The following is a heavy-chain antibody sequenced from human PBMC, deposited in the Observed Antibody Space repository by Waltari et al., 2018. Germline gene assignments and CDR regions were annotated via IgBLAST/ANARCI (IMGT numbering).Heavy chain of an antibody. CDR1: GGSISSSSYY. D-gene: IGHD3-22*01. Sequence: QLQLQESGPGLVKPSETLSLTCTVSGGSISSSSYYWGWIRQPPGKGLEWIGSIDYSGSNYYNPSLKSRVTISVDTSKNQFSLKLSSVTAADTAVYYCARHYDSSGIDYWGQGTLVTVSS. J-gene: IGHJ4*02. CDR2: IDYSGSN. V-gene: IGHV4-39*01. CDR3: ARHYDSSGIDY.